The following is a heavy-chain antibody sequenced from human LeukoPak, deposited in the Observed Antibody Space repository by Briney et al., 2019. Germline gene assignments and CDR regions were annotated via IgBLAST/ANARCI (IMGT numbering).Heavy chain of an antibody. J-gene: IGHJ3*02. CDR3: AKELKRYKAFDI. Sequence: GGSLRLSCAASGFTYSSYGMHWVRQAPGKGLEWVAVIWYDGSNKYYADSVKGRFTISRDNSKNTLYLQMNSLRAEDTAVYYCAKELKRYKAFDIWGQGTMVTVSS. D-gene: IGHD1-14*01. V-gene: IGHV3-33*06. CDR2: IWYDGSNK. CDR1: GFTYSSYG.